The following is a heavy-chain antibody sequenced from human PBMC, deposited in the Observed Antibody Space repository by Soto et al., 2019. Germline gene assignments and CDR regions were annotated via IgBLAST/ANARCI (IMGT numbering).Heavy chain of an antibody. CDR3: ANPPLTAAVFAS. V-gene: IGHV3-23*01. Sequence: EVQLLESGGGLVQPGGSLRLSCAASGFTFSNYAMTWVRQAPGKGLEWVSVITGSGGGTYFVDSVKGRFTISRDNSKNRVYAKKNSRRAEDRAVYSWANPPLTAAVFASGAQGPLATV. CDR1: GFTFSNYA. CDR2: ITGSGGGT. D-gene: IGHD6-13*01. J-gene: IGHJ4*02.